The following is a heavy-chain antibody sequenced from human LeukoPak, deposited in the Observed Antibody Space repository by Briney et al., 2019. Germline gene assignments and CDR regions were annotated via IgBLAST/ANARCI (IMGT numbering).Heavy chain of an antibody. J-gene: IGHJ4*02. Sequence: PSETLSLTCTVSGGSISSYYWTWIRQPAGKGLEWIGRIYTSGSTNYNPSLKSRVTMSVDTSKNQFSLKLSSVTAADTAVYYCARDLGSGPFSLIVVGRHFDYWGQGTLVTVSS. V-gene: IGHV4-4*07. D-gene: IGHD3-22*01. CDR2: IYTSGST. CDR1: GGSISSYY. CDR3: ARDLGSGPFSLIVVGRHFDY.